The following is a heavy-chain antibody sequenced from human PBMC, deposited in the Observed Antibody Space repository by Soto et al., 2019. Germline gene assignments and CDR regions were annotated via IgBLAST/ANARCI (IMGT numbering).Heavy chain of an antibody. V-gene: IGHV4-39*01. Sequence: QLQVQESGPGLVKPSETLSLTCTVSGGSISSSAYFWGWIRQPPGKGLEWIGNIYYTGRTSYNPSLKRRITISMDTSKNRFSLKLSSVTAADTSVYFCARIYSGYDDAGAFDIWGQGTMVTVSS. CDR1: GGSISSSAYF. D-gene: IGHD5-12*01. CDR3: ARIYSGYDDAGAFDI. CDR2: IYYTGRT. J-gene: IGHJ3*02.